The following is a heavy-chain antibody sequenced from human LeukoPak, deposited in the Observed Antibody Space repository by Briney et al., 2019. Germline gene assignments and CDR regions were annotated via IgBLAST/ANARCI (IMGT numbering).Heavy chain of an antibody. J-gene: IGHJ3*02. CDR3: ARGGPNYARSLDAFDI. D-gene: IGHD1-7*01. Sequence: SETLSLTCTVSGGSISSGGYYWSWIRQHPGKGLEWIGYIYYSGSTYYNPSLKSRVTISVDTSKNQFSLKLSSVTAADTAVYYCARGGPNYARSLDAFDIWGQGTMATVSS. CDR2: IYYSGST. CDR1: GGSISSGGYY. V-gene: IGHV4-31*03.